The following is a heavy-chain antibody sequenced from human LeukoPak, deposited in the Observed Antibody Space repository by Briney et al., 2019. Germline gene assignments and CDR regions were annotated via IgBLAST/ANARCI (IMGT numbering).Heavy chain of an antibody. CDR3: ARAGGEMATIDY. J-gene: IGHJ4*02. Sequence: PSETLSLTCAVYGGSFSGYYWSWIRQPPGKGLEWIGEINHSGSTNYNPSLKSRVTISVDRSKNQFSLKLSSVTAADTAVYYCARAGGEMATIDYWGQGTLVTVSS. D-gene: IGHD5-24*01. CDR2: INHSGST. CDR1: GGSFSGYY. V-gene: IGHV4-34*01.